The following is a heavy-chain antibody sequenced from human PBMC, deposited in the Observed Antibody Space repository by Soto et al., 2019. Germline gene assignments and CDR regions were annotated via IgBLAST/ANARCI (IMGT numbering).Heavy chain of an antibody. V-gene: IGHV4-30-4*01. CDR3: ASSSLYGMDV. J-gene: IGHJ6*02. CDR1: GGSISSGYYY. Sequence: SETLSLTCSVSGGSISSGYYYWSWVRQPPGKGLEWIGNIYYSGNTYYNPSLKSRLIISIDTSKNKFSLKVGSATAADTAVYYCASSSLYGMDVSGQGTTVTVSS. CDR2: IYYSGNT.